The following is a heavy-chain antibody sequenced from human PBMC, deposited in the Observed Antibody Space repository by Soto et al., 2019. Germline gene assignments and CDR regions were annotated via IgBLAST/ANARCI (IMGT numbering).Heavy chain of an antibody. CDR3: ARSYSGTFYGYDI. V-gene: IGHV4-59*02. CDR2: VFYTGNT. J-gene: IGHJ4*02. D-gene: IGHD1-26*01. Sequence: SETLSLTCTVSGGSVSSFHWSWIRQSLGKGLEWIGYVFYTGNTKYNPALKRRVTISVDTSKKQFSLKLSSVSAADTGLYYCARSYSGTFYGYDIWGQGILVTVSS. CDR1: GGSVSSFH.